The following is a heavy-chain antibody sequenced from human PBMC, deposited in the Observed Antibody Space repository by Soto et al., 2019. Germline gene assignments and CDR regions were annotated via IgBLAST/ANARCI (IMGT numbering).Heavy chain of an antibody. Sequence: GGSLRLSCAASGFSFSSFWMRWARQAPGKGLVWVAHIHNDGSRTSYADSVKGRFTISRDNAKNTLYLQMNSLRAEDTAMYYCARDFGEVGSTAAFDIWDQGTMVTVSS. D-gene: IGHD1-26*01. J-gene: IGHJ3*02. CDR2: IHNDGSRT. CDR3: ARDFGEVGSTAAFDI. CDR1: GFSFSSFW. V-gene: IGHV3-74*01.